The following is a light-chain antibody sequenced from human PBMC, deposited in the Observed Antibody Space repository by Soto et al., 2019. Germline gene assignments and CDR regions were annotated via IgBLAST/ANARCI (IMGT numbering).Light chain of an antibody. CDR3: QQRSNWPHSIT. CDR2: DAS. Sequence: EIVLTQSPAPLSLSPGERATLSCKASQSISGYLAWYQQKPGQAPRLLIYDASNRATGIPARFSGSGSETDFTRTISSLEPEEFAVYYCQQRSNWPHSITLGQGTRLEIK. CDR1: QSISGY. J-gene: IGKJ5*01. V-gene: IGKV3-11*01.